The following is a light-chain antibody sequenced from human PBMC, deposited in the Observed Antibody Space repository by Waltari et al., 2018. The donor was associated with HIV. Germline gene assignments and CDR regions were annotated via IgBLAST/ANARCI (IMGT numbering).Light chain of an antibody. CDR2: DNN. J-gene: IGLJ3*02. CDR1: TMNIGSNY. V-gene: IGLV1-47*01. CDR3: AAWDDRLSGSWE. Sequence: QSALTQPPSASGTPGQRVTISCSGSTMNIGSNYVFWYQHFPGTTPKLLIQDNNQRPSGGPDRFSGSKSGTSASLAISGLRSEDEAYYYCAAWDDRLSGSWEFGGGTKLTVL.